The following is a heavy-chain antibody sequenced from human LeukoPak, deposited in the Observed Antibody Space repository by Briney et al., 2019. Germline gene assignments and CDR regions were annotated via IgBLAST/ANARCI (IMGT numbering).Heavy chain of an antibody. CDR3: ARGVGSGTATAY. D-gene: IGHD3-10*01. CDR1: GYTFTSYD. CDR2: INPNSGGT. Sequence: ASVKVSCKASGYTFTSYDINWVRQATGQGLEWMGWINPNSGGTNFAQKFQGRVTMTRDTSISTAYMELSRLRSDDTAVYYCARGVGSGTATAYWGQGTLVTVSP. V-gene: IGHV1-2*02. J-gene: IGHJ4*02.